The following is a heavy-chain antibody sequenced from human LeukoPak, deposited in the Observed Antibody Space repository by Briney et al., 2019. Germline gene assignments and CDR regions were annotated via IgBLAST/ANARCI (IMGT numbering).Heavy chain of an antibody. D-gene: IGHD3-10*01. CDR3: VRGFSGVVGDH. CDR1: SGSFSGYY. CDR2: IKDGGIT. Sequence: PSETLSLTCAVHSGSFSGYYWSWIRLTPGKGLEWIGEIKDGGITNYNPSLRSRVTISKDTSNNQMSLNLHSATAADTAVYYCVRGFSGVVGDHWGQGTLVTVSS. J-gene: IGHJ4*02. V-gene: IGHV4-34*01.